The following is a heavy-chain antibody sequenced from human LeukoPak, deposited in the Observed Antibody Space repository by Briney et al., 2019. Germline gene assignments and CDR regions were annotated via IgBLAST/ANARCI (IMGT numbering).Heavy chain of an antibody. J-gene: IGHJ5*02. Sequence: SETLSLTCAVSGYSISSCYYWGWIRQPPGKGLEWIGSIYHSGSTYYNPSLKSRVTISVDTSKNQFSLKLSSVTAADTAVYYCARGGSRVGDPYNWFDPWGQGTLVTVSS. CDR3: ARGGSRVGDPYNWFDP. CDR2: IYHSGST. D-gene: IGHD1-26*01. V-gene: IGHV4-38-2*01. CDR1: GYSISSCYY.